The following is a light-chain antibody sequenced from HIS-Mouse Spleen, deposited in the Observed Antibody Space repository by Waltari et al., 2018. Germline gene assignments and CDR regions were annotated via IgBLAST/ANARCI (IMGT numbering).Light chain of an antibody. Sequence: IQMTQSPSTLSASVGDRVTITCRASQRISSWLAWYQQKPGKAPKLLIYKASSLESGVPSRFSGSGSGTEFTLTISSLQPDDFATYYCQQYNSYIFTFGPGTKVDIK. CDR3: QQYNSYIFT. CDR1: QRISSW. V-gene: IGKV1-5*03. J-gene: IGKJ3*01. CDR2: KAS.